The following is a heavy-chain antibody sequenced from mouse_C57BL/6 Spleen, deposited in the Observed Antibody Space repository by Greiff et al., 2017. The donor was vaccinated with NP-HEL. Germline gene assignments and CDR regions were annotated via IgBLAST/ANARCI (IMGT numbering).Heavy chain of an antibody. D-gene: IGHD2-2*01. CDR2: IDPSDSYT. CDR3: ARLTTMVTYFDY. J-gene: IGHJ2*01. V-gene: IGHV1-69*01. Sequence: QVQLQQPGAELVMPGASVKLSCKASGYTFTSYWMHWVKQRPGQGLEWIGEIDPSDSYTNYNQKFKGKSTLTVGKSSSTAYMQLSSLTSEDSAVYYCARLTTMVTYFDYWGQGTTLTVSS. CDR1: GYTFTSYW.